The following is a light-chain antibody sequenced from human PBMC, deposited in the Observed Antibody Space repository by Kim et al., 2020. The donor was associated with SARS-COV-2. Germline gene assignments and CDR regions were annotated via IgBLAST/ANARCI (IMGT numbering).Light chain of an antibody. J-gene: IGKJ2*01. CDR1: QDISNY. Sequence: DIQMTQSPSSLSACVGDRVTITCQASQDISNYLNWYQQKPGKAPKLLIYDASNLETGVPSRFSGSGSGTDFTFTISSLQPEDIATYYCQQYGNLPYTCGRGTKREI. CDR3: QQYGNLPYT. V-gene: IGKV1-33*01. CDR2: DAS.